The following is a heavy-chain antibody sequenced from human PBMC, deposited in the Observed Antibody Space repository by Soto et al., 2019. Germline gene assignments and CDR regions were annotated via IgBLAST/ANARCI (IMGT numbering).Heavy chain of an antibody. CDR3: ARSHSTTPGAVAGPDYYFCL. D-gene: IGHD6-19*01. CDR1: GGTFSSYT. Sequence: QVQLVQSGAEVKRPGSSLKVSCTSSGGTFSSYTVSWLRQIPGQGLEWMGGIIPDFGTKNYAQRFQGRLSSTADESPNTAFMELTTMTSEDTAVYYCARSHSTTPGAVAGPDYYFCLCGRGPLVNVSS. J-gene: IGHJ4*02. CDR2: IIPDFGTK. V-gene: IGHV1-69*01.